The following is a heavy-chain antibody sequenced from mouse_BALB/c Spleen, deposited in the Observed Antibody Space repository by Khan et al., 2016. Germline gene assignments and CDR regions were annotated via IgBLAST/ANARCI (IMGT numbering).Heavy chain of an antibody. J-gene: IGHJ3*01. D-gene: IGHD2-13*01. Sequence: EVQLQESGPGLVKPSQSLSLTCTVTGYSITSDYAWNWIRQFPGNKLEWMGYISYSGITSYNPSLKSRISITRDTSKNQFFLQLISVAVEDTATYYCSYASDYAWFPYWGQGTLVTGSA. CDR3: SYASDYAWFPY. CDR2: ISYSGIT. CDR1: GYSITSDYA. V-gene: IGHV3-2*02.